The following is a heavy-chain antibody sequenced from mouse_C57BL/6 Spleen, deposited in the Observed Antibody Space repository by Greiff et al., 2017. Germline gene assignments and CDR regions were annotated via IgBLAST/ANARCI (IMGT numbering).Heavy chain of an antibody. D-gene: IGHD1-1*01. CDR3: TAVCYYGSSYCFDY. J-gene: IGHJ2*01. V-gene: IGHV14-4*01. CDR1: GFNIKDDY. Sequence: VQLKQSGAELVRPGASVKLSCTASGFNIKDDYMHWVKQRPEQGLEWIGWLDPENGDTEYASWFQGKATISADSSSNSAYLQRSSLTSEYTAVYYSTAVCYYGSSYCFDYWGQGTTHTVSS. CDR2: LDPENGDT.